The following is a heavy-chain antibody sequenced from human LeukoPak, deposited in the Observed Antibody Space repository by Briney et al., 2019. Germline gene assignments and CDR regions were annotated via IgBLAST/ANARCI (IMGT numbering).Heavy chain of an antibody. J-gene: IGHJ3*02. D-gene: IGHD3-22*01. Sequence: SETLSLTCTVSGGSISSYYWSWIRQPPGKGLEWIGYIYYSGSTNYNPSLKSRVTISVDTSKNQFSLKLSSVTAADTAVYYCARFPKSPMYYYDSSGLNSAFDIWGQGTMVTVSS. CDR2: IYYSGST. CDR1: GGSISSYY. V-gene: IGHV4-59*08. CDR3: ARFPKSPMYYYDSSGLNSAFDI.